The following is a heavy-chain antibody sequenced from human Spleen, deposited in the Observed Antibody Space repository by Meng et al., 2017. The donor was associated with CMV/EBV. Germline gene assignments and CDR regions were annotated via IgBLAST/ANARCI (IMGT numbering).Heavy chain of an antibody. CDR1: GYTFTSYY. V-gene: IGHV1-46*01. CDR2: INPSGGST. CDR3: ARADIVVVTFDY. J-gene: IGHJ4*02. D-gene: IGHD3-22*01. Sequence: QVQLVQSGAGVKKPGASVKVSGKASGYTFTSYYMNWVRQAPGQGLEWMGIINPSGGSTSYAQKFQGRVTMTRDTSTSTVYMELSSLRSEDTAVYYCARADIVVVTFDYWGQGTLVTVSS.